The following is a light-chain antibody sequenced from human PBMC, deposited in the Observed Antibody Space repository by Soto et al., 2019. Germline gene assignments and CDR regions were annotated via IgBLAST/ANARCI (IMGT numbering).Light chain of an antibody. CDR2: DVS. CDR3: CSYAGSYTFYV. CDR1: SSDVGGYTY. Sequence: QSVLTQPRSVSGSPGQSVTISCTGTSSDVGGYTYVSWYQQHPGKAPKLMMYDVSKRPSGVPDRFSGSKSGNTASLTISGLQAEDEADYYCCSYAGSYTFYVFGTGTKVTVL. J-gene: IGLJ1*01. V-gene: IGLV2-11*01.